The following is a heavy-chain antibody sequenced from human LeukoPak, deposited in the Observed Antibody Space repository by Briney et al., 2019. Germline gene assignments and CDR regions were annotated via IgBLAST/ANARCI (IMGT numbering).Heavy chain of an antibody. CDR3: ASEYGDYVYYFDY. V-gene: IGHV3-7*01. D-gene: IGHD4-17*01. CDR2: IKQDGSEK. J-gene: IGHJ4*02. CDR1: GFTFSSYW. Sequence: GGSLRLSCAASGFTFSSYWMSWVRQAPGKGLEWVANIKQDGSEKYYVDSVKGRFTISRDNAKNSLYLQMNSLRAEDTAVCYCASEYGDYVYYFDYWGQGTLVTVSS.